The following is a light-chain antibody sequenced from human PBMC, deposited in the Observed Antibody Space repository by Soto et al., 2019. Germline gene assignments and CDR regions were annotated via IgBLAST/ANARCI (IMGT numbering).Light chain of an antibody. Sequence: QSALTQPASVSGSPGQSITISCTGTSSDVGGSNYVSWYQQHPGKAPKLMIYDVSNRPSGVYNRFSGSKSGNTASLTISGLQAEDEADYYCGSYSSSSTLYVFGTGTKLTVL. J-gene: IGLJ1*01. CDR3: GSYSSSSTLYV. V-gene: IGLV2-14*03. CDR1: SSDVGGSNY. CDR2: DVS.